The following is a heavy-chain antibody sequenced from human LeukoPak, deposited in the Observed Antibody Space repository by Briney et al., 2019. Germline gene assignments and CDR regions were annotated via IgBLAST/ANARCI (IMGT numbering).Heavy chain of an antibody. Sequence: SVKVSCKASGGTFSSYAISWVRLAPGQGLEWMGGIIPIFGTANYAQKFQGRVTITTDESTSTAYMELSSLRSEDTAVYYCARVVGDPLGGSNWFDPWGQGTLVTVSS. CDR2: IIPIFGTA. D-gene: IGHD1-26*01. J-gene: IGHJ5*02. CDR3: ARVVGDPLGGSNWFDP. CDR1: GGTFSSYA. V-gene: IGHV1-69*05.